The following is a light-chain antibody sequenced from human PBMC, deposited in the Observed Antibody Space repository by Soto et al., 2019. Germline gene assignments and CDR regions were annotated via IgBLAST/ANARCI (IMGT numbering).Light chain of an antibody. CDR3: QTWDSSTPYV. J-gene: IGLJ1*01. CDR2: QNS. CDR1: NLGNKY. V-gene: IGLV3-1*01. Sequence: SYELTQPPSVSVSPGQTASITCSGDNLGNKYACWYQQKPGQSPILVIYQNSKRPSGIPERFSASNSGNTATLTISGTQAMDEADYYCQTWDSSTPYVFGTGTKLTVL.